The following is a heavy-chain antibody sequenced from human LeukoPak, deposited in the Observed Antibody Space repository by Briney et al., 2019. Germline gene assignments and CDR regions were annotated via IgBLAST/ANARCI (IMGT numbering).Heavy chain of an antibody. D-gene: IGHD6-13*01. Sequence: GGSLRLSCAASGFTVSSKYMSWVRQAPGKGLEWVSVIYNGGSADYADSVKGRFTISRDNSKNKVYLQMNSLRVEDTAVYYCAREPSYSGSWWYFDHWGQGTLVTVSS. CDR1: GFTVSSKY. CDR3: AREPSYSGSWWYFDH. V-gene: IGHV3-66*01. J-gene: IGHJ4*02. CDR2: IYNGGSA.